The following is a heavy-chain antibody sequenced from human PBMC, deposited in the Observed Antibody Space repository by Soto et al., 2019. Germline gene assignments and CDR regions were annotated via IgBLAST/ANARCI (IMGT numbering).Heavy chain of an antibody. Sequence: PGGSLRLSCAASGFTFSNAWMSWVRQAPGKGLEWVGRIKSKTDGGTTDYAAPVKGRFTISRDDSKNTLYLQMNSLKTEDTAVYYCTTDWGRRPLFPEPPYSNYYYYGMDVWGQGTTVTVSS. J-gene: IGHJ6*02. CDR2: IKSKTDGGTT. V-gene: IGHV3-15*01. CDR3: TTDWGRRPLFPEPPYSNYYYYGMDV. CDR1: GFTFSNAW. D-gene: IGHD3-16*01.